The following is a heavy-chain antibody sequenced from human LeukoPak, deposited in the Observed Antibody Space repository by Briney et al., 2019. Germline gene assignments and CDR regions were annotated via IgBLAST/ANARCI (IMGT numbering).Heavy chain of an antibody. CDR1: GFSFSSYA. Sequence: PGGPLRLFCDASGFSFSSYALSGVRQAPGKGLAWVSGISTNGGSTSYADSVKGRRTITRDNPRNMLYMEMNSLRAEDTAVYFCSVMHRYYDGSGYLVQWGQGTLVTVSS. V-gene: IGHV3-23*01. CDR3: SVMHRYYDGSGYLVQ. D-gene: IGHD3-22*01. CDR2: ISTNGGST. J-gene: IGHJ1*01.